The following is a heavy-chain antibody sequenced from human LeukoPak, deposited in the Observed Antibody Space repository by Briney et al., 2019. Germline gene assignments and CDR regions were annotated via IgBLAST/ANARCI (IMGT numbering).Heavy chain of an antibody. Sequence: SETLSLTCTVSGGSISSGGYYWGWIRQHPGKGLEWIGYIYYSGSTYYNPSLKSRVTVSVDTSKNQFSLKLTSVTAADTAVYYCASKSTVTTSLGAFDIWGRGTMVAVSS. CDR3: ASKSTVTTSLGAFDI. CDR1: GGSISSGGYY. V-gene: IGHV4-31*03. J-gene: IGHJ3*02. CDR2: IYYSGST. D-gene: IGHD4-17*01.